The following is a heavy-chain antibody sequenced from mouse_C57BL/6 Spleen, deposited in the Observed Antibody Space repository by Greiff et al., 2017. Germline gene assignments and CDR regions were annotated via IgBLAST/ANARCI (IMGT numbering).Heavy chain of an antibody. D-gene: IGHD1-1*02. V-gene: IGHV2-2*01. J-gene: IGHJ2*01. Sequence: VNLVESGPGLVQPSQSLSISCTVSGFSFTSYGVHWVRQSPGKGLEWLAVIWSGGSTDYNAAIITRLNISKDNSKGQVFFKMNRLQADDTAIYYCARDGGYFDYWGQGTTLTVSS. CDR2: IWSGGST. CDR3: ARDGGYFDY. CDR1: GFSFTSYG.